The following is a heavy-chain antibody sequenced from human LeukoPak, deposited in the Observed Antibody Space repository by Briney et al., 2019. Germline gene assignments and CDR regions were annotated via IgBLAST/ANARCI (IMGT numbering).Heavy chain of an antibody. D-gene: IGHD3-9*01. CDR1: GVTFSSYS. Sequence: GGSLRLSCAASGVTFSSYSMSWVRQAPGKGLEWVSAISGSGGRTDYADAVKGGFTISRDNSKNSLYLQMISLRAEETALYYCAKPATYYDILTGYDYWGQGTLVTVSS. CDR2: ISGSGGRT. CDR3: AKPATYYDILTGYDY. J-gene: IGHJ4*02. V-gene: IGHV3-23*01.